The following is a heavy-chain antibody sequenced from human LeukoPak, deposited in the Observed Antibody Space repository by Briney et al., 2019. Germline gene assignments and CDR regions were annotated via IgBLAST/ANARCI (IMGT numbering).Heavy chain of an antibody. Sequence: ASVKVSYKASGYTFTGYYMHWVRQAPGQGLEWMGWINPNSGGTNYAQKFQGRVTMTRDTSISTAYMELSRLRSDDTAVYYCARAVIAVAGPSFDYWGQGTLVTVSS. CDR3: ARAVIAVAGPSFDY. CDR1: GYTFTGYY. D-gene: IGHD6-19*01. CDR2: INPNSGGT. J-gene: IGHJ4*02. V-gene: IGHV1-2*02.